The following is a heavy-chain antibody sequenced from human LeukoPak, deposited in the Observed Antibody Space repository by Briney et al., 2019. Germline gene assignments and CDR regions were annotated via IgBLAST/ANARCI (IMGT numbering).Heavy chain of an antibody. CDR1: GYTFSAYY. CDR2: INPNSGGT. Sequence: ASVKVSCKASGYTFSAYYMYWVREAPGQGLEWMGWINPNSGGTNYAQKFQGRVTMTRDTSISTAYMELSRLRSDDTAVYYCARGSSSSSNEPFDYWGQGTLVTVSS. J-gene: IGHJ4*02. CDR3: ARGSSSSSNEPFDY. V-gene: IGHV1-2*02. D-gene: IGHD6-6*01.